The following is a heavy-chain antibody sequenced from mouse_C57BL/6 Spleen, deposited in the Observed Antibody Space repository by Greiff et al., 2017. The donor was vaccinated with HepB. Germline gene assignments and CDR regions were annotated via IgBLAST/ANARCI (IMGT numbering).Heavy chain of an antibody. CDR3: AGDDGYRDY. V-gene: IGHV1-26*01. D-gene: IGHD2-3*01. CDR1: GYTFTDYY. CDR2: INPNNGGT. J-gene: IGHJ2*01. Sequence: VQLQQSGPELVKPGASVKISCKASGYTFTDYYMNWVKQSHGKSLEWIGDINPNNGGTSYNQKFKGKATLTVDKSSSTAYMELRSLTSEDSAVYYCAGDDGYRDYWGQGTTLTVSS.